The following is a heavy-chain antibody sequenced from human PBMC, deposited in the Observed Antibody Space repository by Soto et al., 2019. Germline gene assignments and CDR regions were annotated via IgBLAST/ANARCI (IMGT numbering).Heavy chain of an antibody. J-gene: IGHJ6*02. V-gene: IGHV1-69*02. CDR1: GGTFSSYT. CDR3: ARARRSRNYYSGMDV. CDR2: IIPILGIA. Sequence: QVQLVQSGAEVKKPGSSVKFSCKASGGTFSSYTISWVRQAPGQGLEWMGRIIPILGIAHYAQKFQGRVTITADKSTSTAYMGLSSLRYEDTAVYYCARARRSRNYYSGMDVWGQGTTVTVSS.